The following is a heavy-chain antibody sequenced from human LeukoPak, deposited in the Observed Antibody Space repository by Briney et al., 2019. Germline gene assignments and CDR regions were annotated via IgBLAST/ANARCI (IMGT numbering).Heavy chain of an antibody. V-gene: IGHV4-59*08. CDR3: ARQHVSGWYQSYYYYGMDV. CDR2: IYYSGST. Sequence: SETLSLTCTVSGGSISSYYWSWIRQPPGKGLEWIGYIYYSGSTNYNPSLKSRVTISVDTSKNQFSLKLSSVTAADTAVYYCARQHVSGWYQSYYYYGMDVWGQGTTVTVSS. J-gene: IGHJ6*02. D-gene: IGHD6-19*01. CDR1: GGSISSYY.